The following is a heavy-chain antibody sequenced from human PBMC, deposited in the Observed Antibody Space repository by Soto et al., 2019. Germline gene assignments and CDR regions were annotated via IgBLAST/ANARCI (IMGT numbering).Heavy chain of an antibody. J-gene: IGHJ6*02. CDR1: GYTFTSYA. V-gene: IGHV1-3*01. Sequence: QVQLVQSGAEVKKPGASVKVSCKASGYTFTSYAMHWVRQAPGQRLEWMGWINAGNGNTKYSQKFQGRVTITRDTSASTAYMELSSLRSEDTAVYYCARGDAAAGWGYYYYGMDVWGQGTTVTVSS. CDR2: INAGNGNT. D-gene: IGHD6-13*01. CDR3: ARGDAAAGWGYYYYGMDV.